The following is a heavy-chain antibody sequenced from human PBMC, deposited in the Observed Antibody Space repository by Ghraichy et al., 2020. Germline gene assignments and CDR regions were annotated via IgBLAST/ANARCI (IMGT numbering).Heavy chain of an antibody. V-gene: IGHV3-23*01. D-gene: IGHD6-19*01. CDR2: ISGSGGST. J-gene: IGHJ4*02. CDR1: GFTFSSYA. Sequence: GGSLRLSCAASGFTFSSYAMSWVRQAPGKGLEWVSAISGSGGSTYYADSVKGRFTISRDNSKNTLYLQMNSLRAEDTAVYYCAKGVEQWLEPYYFDYWGQGTLVTVSS. CDR3: AKGVEQWLEPYYFDY.